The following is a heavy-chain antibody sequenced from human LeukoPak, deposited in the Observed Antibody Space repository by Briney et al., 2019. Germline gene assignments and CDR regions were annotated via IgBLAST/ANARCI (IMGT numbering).Heavy chain of an antibody. CDR1: GFTFSSYC. J-gene: IGHJ4*02. CDR2: ISTSSSYI. V-gene: IGHV3-21*01. CDR3: ALVPRGY. Sequence: PGGSLRLSCAASGFTFSSYCMNWVRQAPGKWLEWVSFISTSSSYIHYADSVKGRFTISRDNARNSLYLQMNSLRAEDTAVYYCALVPRGYWGLGTLVTVSS. D-gene: IGHD5-12*01.